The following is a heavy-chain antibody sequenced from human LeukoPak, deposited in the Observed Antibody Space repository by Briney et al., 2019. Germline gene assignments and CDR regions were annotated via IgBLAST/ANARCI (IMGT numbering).Heavy chain of an antibody. CDR1: GYTFTSYY. V-gene: IGHV1-46*01. D-gene: IGHD6-19*01. CDR3: ARDDGGWYTPDY. CDR2: IDPSGGST. J-gene: IGHJ4*02. Sequence: RASVKVSCKASGYTFTSYYMHWVRQAPGQGLEWMGIIDPSGGSTSHAQKFQGRVTMTRDTSTSTVYMELSSLRSEDTAVYYCARDDGGWYTPDYWGQGTLVTVSS.